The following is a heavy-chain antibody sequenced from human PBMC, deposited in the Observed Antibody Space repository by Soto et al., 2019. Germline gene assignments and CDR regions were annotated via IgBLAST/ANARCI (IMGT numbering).Heavy chain of an antibody. CDR2: ISSTSGTI. CDR1: GFTFSSYS. V-gene: IGHV3-48*02. J-gene: IGHJ6*02. Sequence: EVQLVESGGGLVQPGGSLRLSCAASGFTFSSYSMNWVRQAPGKGLEWVSHISSTSGTIYYADSVKGRLTTSRDNAKNSLYLQMNSLRDEDTGVYYCAKTSLRVYYYGMDVWGQGTTVTVSS. CDR3: AKTSLRVYYYGMDV.